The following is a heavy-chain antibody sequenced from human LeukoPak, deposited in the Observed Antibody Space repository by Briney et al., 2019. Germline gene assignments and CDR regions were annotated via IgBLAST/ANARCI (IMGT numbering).Heavy chain of an antibody. CDR2: ISSSRSYI. V-gene: IGHV3-21*01. CDR1: GFTFSSYS. J-gene: IGHJ3*02. D-gene: IGHD3-10*01. CDR3: ARGDGATPPDAFDI. Sequence: PGGSLRLSCAASGFTFSSYSMNWVRQAPGKGLQWVSSISSSRSYIYYPDSVKGRFTISRDNAKNSLYLQVNSLRGEDTAVYYCARGDGATPPDAFDIWGQGTMVTVSS.